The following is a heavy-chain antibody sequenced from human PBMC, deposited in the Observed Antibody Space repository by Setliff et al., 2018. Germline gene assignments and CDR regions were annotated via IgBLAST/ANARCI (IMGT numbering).Heavy chain of an antibody. D-gene: IGHD3-22*01. Sequence: PSETLSLTCTVSGASVSGNSYYWGWIRQPPGKGLEWIASTYYSGSTYYNPSLKSRVTISVDTSKNQFSLKLTSVTAADTAVYYCARAPRYFDPTGSYFDFWGQGTLVT. CDR3: ARAPRYFDPTGSYFDF. V-gene: IGHV4-39*07. CDR1: GASVSGNSYY. J-gene: IGHJ4*02. CDR2: TYYSGST.